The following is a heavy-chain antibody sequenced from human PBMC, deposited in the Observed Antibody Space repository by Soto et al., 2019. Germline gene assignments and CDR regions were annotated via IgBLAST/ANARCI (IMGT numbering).Heavy chain of an antibody. CDR1: GYTFTGYY. Sequence: ASVKVSCKASGYTFTGYYMHWVRQAPGQGLEWMGWINPNSGGTNYAQKFQGWVTMTRDTSISTAYMELSRLRSDDTAVYYCALPYYYDSSGYPNYDRWGQGTLVTVPS. CDR2: INPNSGGT. V-gene: IGHV1-2*04. D-gene: IGHD3-22*01. CDR3: ALPYYYDSSGYPNYDR. J-gene: IGHJ5*02.